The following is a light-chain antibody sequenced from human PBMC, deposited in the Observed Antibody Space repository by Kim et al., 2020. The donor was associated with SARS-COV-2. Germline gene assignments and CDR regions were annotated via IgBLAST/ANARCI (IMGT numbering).Light chain of an antibody. J-gene: IGKJ2*03. V-gene: IGKV3-20*01. Sequence: LSPGESATLSCRASQSVSSNALVWYQQKPGQAPRLLMYGASTRATGIPDRFSGSGSGTDFTLTISRLEPEDFAVYYCQQYGTSPYSFGQGTKLEI. CDR3: QQYGTSPYS. CDR2: GAS. CDR1: QSVSSNA.